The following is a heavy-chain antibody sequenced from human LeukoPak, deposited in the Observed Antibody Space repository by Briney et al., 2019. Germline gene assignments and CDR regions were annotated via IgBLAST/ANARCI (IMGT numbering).Heavy chain of an antibody. CDR3: ARWLQFDYYFDY. J-gene: IGHJ4*02. CDR1: GGTFSSYA. CDR2: IIPIFGTA. D-gene: IGHD5-24*01. V-gene: IGHV1-69*13. Sequence: ASVKVSCKASGGTFSSYAISWVRQAPGQGLEWMGGIIPIFGTANYAQKFQGRVTITADESTSTAYMELSSLRSEDTAVYYCARWLQFDYYFDYWGQGTLVTVSS.